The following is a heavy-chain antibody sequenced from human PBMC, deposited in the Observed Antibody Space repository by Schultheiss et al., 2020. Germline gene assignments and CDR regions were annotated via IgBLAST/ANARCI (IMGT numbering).Heavy chain of an antibody. J-gene: IGHJ4*02. V-gene: IGHV4-31*11. CDR1: GGSFSGYY. D-gene: IGHD2-15*01. Sequence: SETLSLTCAVYGGSFSGYYWSWIRQHPGKGLEWIGYIYYSGSTYYNPSLKSRVTISVDTSKNQFSLKLSSVTAADTAVYYCARGTGYCSGGSCYTFDYWGQGTLVTVSS. CDR2: IYYSGST. CDR3: ARGTGYCSGGSCYTFDY.